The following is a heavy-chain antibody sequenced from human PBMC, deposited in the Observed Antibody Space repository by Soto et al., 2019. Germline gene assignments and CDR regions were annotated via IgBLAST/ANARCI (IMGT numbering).Heavy chain of an antibody. V-gene: IGHV4-59*01. CDR1: GGSISSYY. J-gene: IGHJ3*02. CDR2: IYYSGST. D-gene: IGHD3-16*01. CDR3: ARVYDYIWGSSSDAFDI. Sequence: SETLSLTCTVSGGSISSYYWSWIRQPPGKGLEWIGYIYYSGSTNYNPSLKSRVTISVDTSKNQFSLKLSSVTAADTAVYYCARVYDYIWGSSSDAFDIWGQGTMVTVSS.